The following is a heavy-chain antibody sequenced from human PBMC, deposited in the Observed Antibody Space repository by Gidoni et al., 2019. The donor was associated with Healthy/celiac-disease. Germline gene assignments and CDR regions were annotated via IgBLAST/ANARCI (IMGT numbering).Heavy chain of an antibody. V-gene: IGHV3-66*02. Sequence: EVQLVESGGGLVQPGGSLRLSCAASGFTVSINYMSWVRQAPGKGLEWVSVIYSGGSTYYADSVKGRFTISRDNSKNTLYLQMNSLRAEDTAVYYCARAGDYGETGGYAFDIWGQGTMVTVSS. CDR1: GFTVSINY. CDR2: IYSGGST. CDR3: ARAGDYGETGGYAFDI. J-gene: IGHJ3*02. D-gene: IGHD4-17*01.